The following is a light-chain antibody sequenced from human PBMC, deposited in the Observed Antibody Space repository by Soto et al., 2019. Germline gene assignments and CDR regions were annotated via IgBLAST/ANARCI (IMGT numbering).Light chain of an antibody. CDR3: QQRSNWIT. Sequence: DIVLTQSPGTLSLSPGERATPSWWASQSVSTYLAWYQQKPGQAPRLLIYDASSRATGIPARFSGSGSGTDFTLTISSVEPEDFAVYYCQQRSNWITCGQGTRLEIK. V-gene: IGKV3-11*01. CDR1: QSVSTY. J-gene: IGKJ5*01. CDR2: DAS.